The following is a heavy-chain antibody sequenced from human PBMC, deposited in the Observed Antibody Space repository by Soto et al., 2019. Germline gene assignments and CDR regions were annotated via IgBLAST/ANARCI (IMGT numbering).Heavy chain of an antibody. CDR2: ISSSSSYT. CDR3: ARSVAGEITFGGVIDPHYYYYYYMDV. Sequence: GGSLRLSCAASGFTFSSYSMNWVRQAPGKGLEWVSSISSSSSYTYYADSVKGRFTISRDNAKNSLYLQMNSLRAEDTAVYYCARSVAGEITFGGVIDPHYYYYYYMDVWGKGTTVTVSS. D-gene: IGHD3-16*02. CDR1: GFTFSSYS. V-gene: IGHV3-21*01. J-gene: IGHJ6*03.